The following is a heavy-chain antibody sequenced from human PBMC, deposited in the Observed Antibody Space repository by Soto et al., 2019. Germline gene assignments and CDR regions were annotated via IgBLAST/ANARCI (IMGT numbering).Heavy chain of an antibody. CDR2: IWYDGSNK. CDR3: VTIYIYSSGWYYFDY. V-gene: IGHV3-33*01. Sequence: QVQLVESGGGVVQPGRSLRLSCAASGFSFSDYGMHWVRQAPGKGLEWLAVIWYDGSNKYYADSVKGRFTISRDNSKNTVYLQMNSLRAEDTAVYYCVTIYIYSSGWYYFDYWGQGTLVTVSS. J-gene: IGHJ4*02. D-gene: IGHD6-19*01. CDR1: GFSFSDYG.